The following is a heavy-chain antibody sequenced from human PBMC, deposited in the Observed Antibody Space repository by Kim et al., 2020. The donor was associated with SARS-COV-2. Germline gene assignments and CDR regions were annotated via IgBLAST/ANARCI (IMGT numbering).Heavy chain of an antibody. J-gene: IGHJ4*02. CDR1: GFTFSSYG. CDR2: ISYDGSNK. V-gene: IGHV3-33*05. D-gene: IGHD5-12*01. CDR3: ARDIVATRADY. Sequence: GGSLRLSCAASGFTFSSYGMHWVRQAPGKGLEWVAVISYDGSNKYYADSVKGRFTISRDNSKNTLYLQMNSLRAEDTAVYYCARDIVATRADYWGQGTLVTVSS.